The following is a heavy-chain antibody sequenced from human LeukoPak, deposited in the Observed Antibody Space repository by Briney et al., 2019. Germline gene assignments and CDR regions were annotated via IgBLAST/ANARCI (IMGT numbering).Heavy chain of an antibody. V-gene: IGHV3-21*01. CDR3: AKDIGYYGTGSNGDV. CDR1: GFTFSSYS. J-gene: IGHJ6*04. D-gene: IGHD3-10*01. Sequence: GGSLRLSCAASGFTFSSYSMNWVRQAPGKGWEWASSINGRSGNIYYADSVKGRFIMSRDNAKNSLYLQMNSLRAEHTAVYYCAKDIGYYGTGSNGDVWGKGTTVTVSS. CDR2: INGRSGNI.